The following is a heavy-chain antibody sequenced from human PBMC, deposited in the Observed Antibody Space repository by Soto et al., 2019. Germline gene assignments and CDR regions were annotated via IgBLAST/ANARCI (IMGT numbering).Heavy chain of an antibody. D-gene: IGHD5-18*01. CDR3: AGVPAYSYRQIDY. CDR2: ISYSGIT. J-gene: IGHJ4*02. V-gene: IGHV4-59*13. Sequence: SETLSLTCTVSGGSISSYSWCWIRQHPGRGLDWIGCISYSGITNYNPSLKSRLTISVDTSRNQFSLRLASVTAADTAVYYCAGVPAYSYRQIDYWGQATLVTVSS. CDR1: GGSISSYS.